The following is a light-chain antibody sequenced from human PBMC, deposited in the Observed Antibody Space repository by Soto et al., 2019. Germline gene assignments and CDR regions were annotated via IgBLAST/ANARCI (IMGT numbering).Light chain of an antibody. V-gene: IGKV3-15*01. J-gene: IGKJ1*01. CDR3: QQYNNWPRT. Sequence: IMLTRSPGTLTLSAGVRATISCRASQSVSSSYLAWYQQKPGQAPRLLIYGASTRATGIPARFSGSGSGTEFTLTISSLQSEDFAVYYCQQYNNWPRTFGQGTKVDI. CDR1: QSVSSSY. CDR2: GAS.